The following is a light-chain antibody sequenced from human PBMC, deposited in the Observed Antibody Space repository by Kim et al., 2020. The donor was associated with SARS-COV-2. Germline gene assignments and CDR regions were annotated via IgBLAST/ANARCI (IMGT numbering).Light chain of an antibody. CDR2: DVS. CDR1: SRGVGGYNY. CDR3: SSYTSSSTPYV. Sequence: QSITSPCTGTSRGVGGYNYVSWYQQHPGKAPKLMSYDVSNRPSGVSNRFSGSKSGNTASLTISGLQAEDEADYYCSSYTSSSTPYVFGTGTKVTVL. V-gene: IGLV2-14*03. J-gene: IGLJ1*01.